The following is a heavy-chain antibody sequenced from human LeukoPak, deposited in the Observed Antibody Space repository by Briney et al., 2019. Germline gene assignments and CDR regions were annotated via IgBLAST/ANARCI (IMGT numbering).Heavy chain of an antibody. CDR3: ARVWFGELYPLFDY. Sequence: SETLSLTCTVSGGSISSYYWSWIRQHPGKGLEWIGYIYYSGSTYYNPSLKSRVTISVDTSKNQFSLKLSSVTAADTAVYYCARVWFGELYPLFDYWGQGTLVTVSS. V-gene: IGHV4-59*06. CDR1: GGSISSYY. D-gene: IGHD3-10*01. J-gene: IGHJ4*02. CDR2: IYYSGST.